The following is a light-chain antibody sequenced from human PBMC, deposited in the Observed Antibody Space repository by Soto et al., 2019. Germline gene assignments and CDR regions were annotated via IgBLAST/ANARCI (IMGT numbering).Light chain of an antibody. CDR3: GTWDSRLSGV. Sequence: QSVLTQPPSVSAAPGQKVTISCSGSSSNIGNNYVSWYQQLPGTAPKLLIYDNYKRPSGIPDRFSGSKSGTSATLGITGLQTGDEADYYCGTWDSRLSGVFGGGTKLTV. CDR2: DNY. CDR1: SSNIGNNY. V-gene: IGLV1-51*01. J-gene: IGLJ2*01.